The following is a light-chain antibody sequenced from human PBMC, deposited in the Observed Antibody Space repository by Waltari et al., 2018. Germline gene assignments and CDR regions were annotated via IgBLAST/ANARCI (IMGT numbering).Light chain of an antibody. V-gene: IGLV1-44*01. CDR2: SNN. CDR3: VTWDDSLIDYV. CDR1: ISNLGSTV. J-gene: IGLJ1*01. Sequence: QSVFTQPPSASGTPGQWVTVSCSGSISNLGSTVVKWYQQVPGTAPKLLIYSNNFRPSGVPDRFSGSKSGTSASLAISGLQSEDEADYYCVTWDDSLIDYVFGTGTKVTV.